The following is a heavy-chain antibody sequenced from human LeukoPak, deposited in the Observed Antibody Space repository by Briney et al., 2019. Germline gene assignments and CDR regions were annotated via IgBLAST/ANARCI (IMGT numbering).Heavy chain of an antibody. CDR3: ARDRGYCGDGGCYTDY. CDR2: VSHTGST. D-gene: IGHD2-15*01. CDR1: GGSFSDYY. V-gene: IGHV4-34*01. J-gene: IGHJ4*02. Sequence: PSETLSLTCAVYGGSFSDYYWAWVRQSPGKGLGWIGQVSHTGSTNNNPSLKSRVRISADTSKNQFSLRLSSVTAADTAVYYCARDRGYCGDGGCYTDYWSQGTLVTVSS.